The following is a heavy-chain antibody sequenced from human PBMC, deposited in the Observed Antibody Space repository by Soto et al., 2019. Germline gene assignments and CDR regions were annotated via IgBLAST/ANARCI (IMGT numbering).Heavy chain of an antibody. Sequence: QITLKESGPTLVKPTQTLTLTCTFSGFSLTTSGVGVDWIRQPPGKALEWLAFIFGDDDKRYSPSLKSRLTIPKDTSKNQVVLTMTNMDPVDTATYYCAHRRAISTSRGWFDTWGQGTLVTVSS. CDR1: GFSLTTSGVG. CDR3: AHRRAISTSRGWFDT. D-gene: IGHD2-2*01. J-gene: IGHJ5*02. CDR2: IFGDDDK. V-gene: IGHV2-5*02.